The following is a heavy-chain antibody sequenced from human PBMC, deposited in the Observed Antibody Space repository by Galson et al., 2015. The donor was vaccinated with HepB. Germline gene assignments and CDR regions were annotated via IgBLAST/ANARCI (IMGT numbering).Heavy chain of an antibody. CDR1: GYTFSSYA. Sequence: SVKVSCKASGYTFSSYAIHWVRQAPGQRLEWMGWINAGNGNTKYSQKFQGRVTITRDTSASTASMELSSLRSEDTAVYYCARTYYDILTTYVRDAFDMWGQGTMVTVSS. J-gene: IGHJ3*02. D-gene: IGHD3-9*01. CDR3: ARTYYDILTTYVRDAFDM. CDR2: INAGNGNT. V-gene: IGHV1-3*01.